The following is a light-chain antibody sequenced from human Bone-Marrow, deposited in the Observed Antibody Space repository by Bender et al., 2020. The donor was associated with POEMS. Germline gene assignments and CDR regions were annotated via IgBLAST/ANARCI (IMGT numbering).Light chain of an antibody. Sequence: NFILTQPHSVSESPGKTVIISCTGSGASIATNYVQWYQQRPGSAPTTVISQDNQRPSGVPDRFSGSIDTSSNSASLTISGLRTEDEADYYCQSYDSSNHWVFGGGTKLTVL. CDR3: QSYDSSNHWV. J-gene: IGLJ3*02. CDR1: GASIATNY. V-gene: IGLV6-57*02. CDR2: QDN.